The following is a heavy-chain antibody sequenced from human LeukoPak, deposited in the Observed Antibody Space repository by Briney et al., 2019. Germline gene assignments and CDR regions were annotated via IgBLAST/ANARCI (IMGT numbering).Heavy chain of an antibody. CDR2: ISAYNGNT. J-gene: IGHJ6*02. D-gene: IGHD2-8*01. V-gene: IGHV1-18*01. CDR1: GYTFTSYG. CDR3: AKDSTSMVGFYYYGMDV. Sequence: ASVKVSCKASGYTFTSYGTSWVRQAPGQGLEWMGWISAYNGNTNYAQKLQGRVTMTTDTSTSTAYMELRSLRSDDTAVYYCAKDSTSMVGFYYYGMDVWGQGTTVTVSS.